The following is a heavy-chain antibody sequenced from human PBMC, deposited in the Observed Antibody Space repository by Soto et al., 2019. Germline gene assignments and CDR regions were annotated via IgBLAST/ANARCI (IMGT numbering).Heavy chain of an antibody. D-gene: IGHD3-10*01. CDR2: ISSSSSYI. CDR3: ARATMVRTYYYYGMDV. J-gene: IGHJ6*02. CDR1: GFTFSSYS. V-gene: IGHV3-21*01. Sequence: EVQLVESGGGLVKPGGSLRLSCAASGFTFSSYSMNWVRQAPGKGLEWVSSISSSSSYIYYADSVKGRFTISRDNAKNSLYPQMNSLRAEDTAVYYCARATMVRTYYYYGMDVWGQGTTVTVSS.